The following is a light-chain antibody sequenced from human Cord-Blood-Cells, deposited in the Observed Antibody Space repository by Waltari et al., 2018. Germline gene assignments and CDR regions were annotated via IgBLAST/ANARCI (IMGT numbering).Light chain of an antibody. CDR3: QQLNSYPRT. V-gene: IGKV1-9*01. Sequence: DIQLTQSPSFLSASVADSVTITCRASQGISSYLAWYQQKPGKAPKLLIYAASTLQSGVPSRFSGSGSGTEFTLTISSLQPEDFATYYCQQLNSYPRTFGQGTKVEIK. CDR1: QGISSY. J-gene: IGKJ1*01. CDR2: AAS.